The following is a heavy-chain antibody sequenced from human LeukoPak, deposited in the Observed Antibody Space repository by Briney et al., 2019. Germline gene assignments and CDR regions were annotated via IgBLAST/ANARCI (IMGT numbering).Heavy chain of an antibody. Sequence: GGSLRLSCAASGFTVSSNYMSWIRQAPGKGLEWVSYISSSGSTIYYADSVKGRFTISRDNAKNSLYLQMNSLRAEDTAVYYCARAYYGSGRTAYYFDYWGQGTLVTVSS. CDR1: GFTVSSNY. CDR3: ARAYYGSGRTAYYFDY. D-gene: IGHD3-10*01. CDR2: ISSSGSTI. J-gene: IGHJ4*02. V-gene: IGHV3-11*01.